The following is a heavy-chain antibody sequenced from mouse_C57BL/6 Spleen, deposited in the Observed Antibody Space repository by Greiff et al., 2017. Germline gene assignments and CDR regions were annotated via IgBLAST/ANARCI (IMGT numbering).Heavy chain of an antibody. J-gene: IGHJ2*01. CDR1: GFTFSDYY. Sequence: EVMLVESEGGLVQPGSSMKLSCTASGFTFSDYYMAWVRQVPEKGLEWVANINYDGSSTYYLDSLKSRFIISRDNAKNILYLQMSSLTSEDTATYYCARVKEGFDYWGQGTTLTVSS. CDR3: ARVKEGFDY. CDR2: INYDGSST. V-gene: IGHV5-16*01.